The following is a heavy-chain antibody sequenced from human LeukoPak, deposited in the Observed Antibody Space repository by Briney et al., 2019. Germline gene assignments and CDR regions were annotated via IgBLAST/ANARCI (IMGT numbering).Heavy chain of an antibody. CDR3: ARALPAASHTSFDY. Sequence: PGGSLRLSCAASGFTVSDNYMSWVRQAPGKGLEWVSIIYSGGSTYYADSVKGRFTTSRDISKNTFYLQMNSLRVEDTAVFYCARALPAASHTSFDYWGQGTLVTVSS. CDR1: GFTVSDNY. CDR2: IYSGGST. J-gene: IGHJ4*02. D-gene: IGHD2-2*01. V-gene: IGHV3-66*01.